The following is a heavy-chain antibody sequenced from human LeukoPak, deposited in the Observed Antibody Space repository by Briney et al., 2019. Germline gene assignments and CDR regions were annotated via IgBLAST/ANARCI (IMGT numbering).Heavy chain of an antibody. J-gene: IGHJ4*02. Sequence: SETLSLTCAVYGGSFSGYYWSWIRQPPGKGLEWIGEINHSGSTNYNPSLKSRVTISVDTSKNQFSLKLSSVTAADTAVYYCARGAGLWLKFDYWGQGTLVTVSS. CDR3: ARGAGLWLKFDY. V-gene: IGHV4-34*01. D-gene: IGHD5-18*01. CDR1: GGSFSGYY. CDR2: INHSGST.